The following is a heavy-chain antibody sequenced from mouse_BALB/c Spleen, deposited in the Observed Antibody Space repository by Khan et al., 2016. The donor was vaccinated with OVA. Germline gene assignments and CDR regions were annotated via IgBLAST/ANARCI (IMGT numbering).Heavy chain of an antibody. CDR3: ARSGTISTVVATDFDS. D-gene: IGHD1-1*01. CDR1: GYSITSDYA. J-gene: IGHJ2*01. Sequence: EVQLQESGPGLVKPSQSLSLTCTVTGYSITSDYAWNWIRQFPGNKLEWMGYIKYSGSTSYNPSLKSRISITRNTSQNQFFLQLRSVTAEDTDTYYWARSGTISTVVATDFDSWGQGTTLTVSS. CDR2: IKYSGST. V-gene: IGHV3-2*02.